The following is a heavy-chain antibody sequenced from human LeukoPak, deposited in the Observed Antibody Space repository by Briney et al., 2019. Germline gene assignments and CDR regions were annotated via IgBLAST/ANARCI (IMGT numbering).Heavy chain of an antibody. CDR3: ARDRRSVTTENWFDP. V-gene: IGHV4-4*07. J-gene: IGHJ5*02. CDR2: IYTSGST. Sequence: SETLSLTCTVSGGSISSYYWSWIRQPAGKGLEWTGRIYTSGSTNYNPSLKSRVTMSVDTSKNQFSLKLSSVTAADTAVYYCARDRRSVTTENWFDPWGQGTLVTVSS. CDR1: GGSISSYY. D-gene: IGHD4-17*01.